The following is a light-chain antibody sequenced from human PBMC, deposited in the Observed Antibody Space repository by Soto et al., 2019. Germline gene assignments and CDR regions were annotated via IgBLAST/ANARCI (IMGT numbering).Light chain of an antibody. J-gene: IGLJ1*01. Sequence: QSVLAQPASVSGSPGQSITISCTGTSSDVGGYNYVSWYQLHPGKVPKLMIHDVSNRPSGVSNRFSGSKSGNTASLTISGFQAEDEADYYCSSYTSSSTLGYVFGTGTKVTVL. V-gene: IGLV2-14*01. CDR1: SSDVGGYNY. CDR2: DVS. CDR3: SSYTSSSTLGYV.